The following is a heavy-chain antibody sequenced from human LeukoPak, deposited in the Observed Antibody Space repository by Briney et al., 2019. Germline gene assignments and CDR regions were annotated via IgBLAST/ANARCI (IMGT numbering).Heavy chain of an antibody. D-gene: IGHD6-19*01. CDR1: GFTFSDYY. Sequence: PGGSLRLSCAASGFTFSDYYMSWIRQAPGKGLEWVSYISSSGSTIYYADSVKGRFTVSRDNAKNTLYLQMNSLRAEDTAVYYCARVSIGWYHFDYWGQGTLVTVSS. V-gene: IGHV3-11*04. J-gene: IGHJ4*02. CDR2: ISSSGSTI. CDR3: ARVSIGWYHFDY.